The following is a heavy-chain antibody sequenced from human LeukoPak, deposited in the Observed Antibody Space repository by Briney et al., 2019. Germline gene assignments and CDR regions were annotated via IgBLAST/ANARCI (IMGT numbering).Heavy chain of an antibody. CDR1: GYSISSGYY. D-gene: IGHD3-16*01. Sequence: PSETLSLTCTVSGYSISSGYYWGWIRQPPGKGLEWIGSIYHSGSTYYNPSLKSRVTISVDTSKNQFSLKLSSVTAADTAVYYCARDGVKGFDPWGQGTLVTVSS. CDR3: ARDGVKGFDP. V-gene: IGHV4-38-2*02. CDR2: IYHSGST. J-gene: IGHJ5*02.